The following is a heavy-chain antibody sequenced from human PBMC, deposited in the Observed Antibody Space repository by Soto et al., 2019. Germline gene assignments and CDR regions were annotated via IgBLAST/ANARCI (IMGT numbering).Heavy chain of an antibody. D-gene: IGHD1-1*01. Sequence: EVQLVESGGGLVHPGGSLKLSCAVSGFTFSGSVMHWVRQAPGKGLEWLGRIRSRDSAYATGYAESVKGRVTISRDDSKNTAYLQVTRRKIEDTALYYCTTYGNSSKGVDYWGQGTLVTVS. CDR3: TTYGNSSKGVDY. CDR2: IRSRDSAYAT. CDR1: GFTFSGSV. J-gene: IGHJ4*02. V-gene: IGHV3-73*01.